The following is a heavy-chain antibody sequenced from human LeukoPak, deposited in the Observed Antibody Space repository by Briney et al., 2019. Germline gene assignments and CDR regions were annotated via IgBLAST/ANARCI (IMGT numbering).Heavy chain of an antibody. V-gene: IGHV4-38-2*02. J-gene: IGHJ4*02. CDR1: GYSISSAYY. CDR2: MYHSGST. D-gene: IGHD3-10*01. CDR3: ARVGTYYYGSGSFDY. Sequence: SETLSLTCSVSGYSISSAYYWGWIRQPPGKGLEWIGTMYHSGSTNYNPSLKSRVTISVDTSKNQFSLKLSSVTAADTAVYYCARVGTYYYGSGSFDYWGQGTLVTVSS.